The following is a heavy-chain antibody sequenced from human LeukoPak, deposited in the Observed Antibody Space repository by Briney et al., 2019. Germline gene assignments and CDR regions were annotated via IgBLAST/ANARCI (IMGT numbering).Heavy chain of an antibody. CDR2: IYYTGSA. Sequence: PSETLSLTCTVSGGSISSTSYYWGWIRQPPGKGLEWIGGIYYTGSAYYNPALKSRVTISVDTSKNQFSLKLSSVTAADTAVYYCARHLGSSSWFDYWGQGTLSPSPQ. J-gene: IGHJ4*02. CDR3: ARHLGSSSWFDY. D-gene: IGHD6-13*01. CDR1: GGSISSTSYY. V-gene: IGHV4-39*01.